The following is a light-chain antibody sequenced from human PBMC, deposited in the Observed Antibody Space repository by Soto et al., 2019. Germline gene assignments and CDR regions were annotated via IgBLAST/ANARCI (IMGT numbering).Light chain of an antibody. V-gene: IGKV1D-13*01. CDR2: DAS. J-gene: IGKJ5*01. Sequence: IQLTQSPSSLSASVGKKVTITCRASQGISSALAWYQQKPGKAPKLLIYDASSLESGVPSRFSGSGSGTVFTLTISSLQPEDFATYYCQQFNNYPISFGQGTRLEIK. CDR1: QGISSA. CDR3: QQFNNYPIS.